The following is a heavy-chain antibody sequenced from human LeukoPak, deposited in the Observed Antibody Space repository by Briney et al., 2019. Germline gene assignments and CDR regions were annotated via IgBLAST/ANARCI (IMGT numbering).Heavy chain of an antibody. D-gene: IGHD2-21*02. Sequence: SVKVSCKASGGTFSSYAISWVRQAPGQGLEWMGRIIPILGIANYAQKFQGRVTITADKSTSTAYMELSSLRSEDTAVYYCAREPPEGYGGNSAFDYWGQGTLVTVSS. CDR2: IIPILGIA. V-gene: IGHV1-69*04. CDR1: GGTFSSYA. CDR3: AREPPEGYGGNSAFDY. J-gene: IGHJ4*02.